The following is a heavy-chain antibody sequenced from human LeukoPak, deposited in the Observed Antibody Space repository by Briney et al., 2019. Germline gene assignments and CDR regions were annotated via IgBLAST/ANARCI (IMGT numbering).Heavy chain of an antibody. CDR1: GFTFSSYA. Sequence: GGSLRLSCAASGFTFSSYAMSWVRQAPGKGLEWVSVISGGGGNTYYADSVKGRFTISRDNSKNTLYLQMNSLRAEDTAVYYCAKVRTRDGYNYRYYGMDVWGQGTTVTVSS. CDR3: AKVRTRDGYNYRYYGMDV. V-gene: IGHV3-23*01. J-gene: IGHJ6*02. CDR2: ISGGGGNT. D-gene: IGHD5-24*01.